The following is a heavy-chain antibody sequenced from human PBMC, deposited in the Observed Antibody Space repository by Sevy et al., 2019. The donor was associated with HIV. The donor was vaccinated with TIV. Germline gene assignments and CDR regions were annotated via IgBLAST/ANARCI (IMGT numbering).Heavy chain of an antibody. CDR2: ISSSGTTT. J-gene: IGHJ4*02. Sequence: GGSLRLSCAASGFIFSDNYMGWIRQAPGKGLEWVSYISSSGTTTYYADSVKGRFTISRDNAKNSLHLQMNALRGEDTAVYYCARGFYVSGIYWGQGTLVTVSS. CDR1: GFIFSDNY. D-gene: IGHD3-10*01. V-gene: IGHV3-11*04. CDR3: ARGFYVSGIY.